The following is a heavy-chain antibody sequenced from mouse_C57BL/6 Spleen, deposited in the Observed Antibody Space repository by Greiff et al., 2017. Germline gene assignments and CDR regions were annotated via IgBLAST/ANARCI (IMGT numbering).Heavy chain of an antibody. CDR2: IHPNSGST. CDR3: ARNSGLMYYFDY. CDR1: GYTFTSYW. Sequence: QVQLQQSGAELVKPGASVKLSCKASGYTFTSYWMHWVKQRPGQGLEWIGMIHPNSGSTNYNEKFKSKATLTVDKSSSTAYMQLSSLTSEDSAVYYCARNSGLMYYFDYWGQGTTLTVSS. J-gene: IGHJ2*01. V-gene: IGHV1-64*01. D-gene: IGHD1-3*01.